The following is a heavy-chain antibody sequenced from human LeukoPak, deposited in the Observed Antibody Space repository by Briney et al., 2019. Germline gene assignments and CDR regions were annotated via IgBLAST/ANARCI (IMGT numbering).Heavy chain of an antibody. J-gene: IGHJ4*02. CDR2: ISGSGGST. CDR1: GFTFSSYA. CDR3: ARVSSSSWWALDY. D-gene: IGHD6-13*01. Sequence: GGSLRLSCAASGFTFSSYAMHWVRQAPGKGLEWVSAISGSGGSTYYADSVKGRFTISRDNSKNTLYLQMNSLRAEDTAVYYCARVSSSSWWALDYWGQGTLVTVSS. V-gene: IGHV3-23*01.